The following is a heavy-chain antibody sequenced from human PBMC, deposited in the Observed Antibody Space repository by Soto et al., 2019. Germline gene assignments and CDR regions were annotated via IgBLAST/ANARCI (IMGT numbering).Heavy chain of an antibody. V-gene: IGHV1-18*01. J-gene: IGHJ6*02. CDR3: AKNWQPPYSDYGMAV. CDR1: GYTFSRYG. CDR2: VSGYNGDT. Sequence: QGQLVQSGPEVKKPGASVKVSCKASGYTFSRYGISWVRQAPGQGLEWMGWVSGYNGDTKYAQKVQGRVTMTVDTSTYTAYIELRSLTSDDTAKYYCAKNWQPPYSDYGMAVGGQGTTVTVSS.